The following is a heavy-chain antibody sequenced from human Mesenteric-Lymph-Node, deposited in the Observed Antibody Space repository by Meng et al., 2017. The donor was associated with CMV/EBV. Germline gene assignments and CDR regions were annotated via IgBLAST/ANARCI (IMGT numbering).Heavy chain of an antibody. CDR1: GCTLSTYP. CDR2: ISASNGNT. V-gene: IGHV1-18*01. J-gene: IGHJ4*02. CDR3: ARDLPTISGLLPVGF. D-gene: IGHD3/OR15-3a*01. Sequence: SGCTLSTYPITWVQHAPGQGLEGMGWISASNGNTKDAQKDQGRVTMTIDPSTSTTYMELRSLRSDDAAVYYCARDLPTISGLLPVGFWGQGTLVTVSS.